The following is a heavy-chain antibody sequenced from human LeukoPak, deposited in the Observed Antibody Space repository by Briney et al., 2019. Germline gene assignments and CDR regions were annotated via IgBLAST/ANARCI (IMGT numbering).Heavy chain of an antibody. Sequence: ASVKVSCKASGYTFTSYGISWVRQAPGQGLEWMGWISAYNGNTNYAQKLQGGVTMTTDTSTSTAYMELRSLRSDDTAVYYCARYHRSVSASGFDPWGQGTLVTVSS. CDR3: ARYHRSVSASGFDP. CDR2: ISAYNGNT. J-gene: IGHJ5*02. CDR1: GYTFTSYG. V-gene: IGHV1-18*01. D-gene: IGHD2-2*01.